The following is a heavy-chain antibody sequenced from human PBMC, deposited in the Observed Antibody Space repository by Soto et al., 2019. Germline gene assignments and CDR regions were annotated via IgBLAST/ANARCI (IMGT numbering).Heavy chain of an antibody. CDR1: GGSISSGDYY. D-gene: IGHD4-17*01. V-gene: IGHV4-31*03. CDR3: ARTPGGAPADYYFDY. CDR2: IHYSGNT. Sequence: QVRLQESGPGLVKPSKTLSLTCTVSGGSISSGDYYWGWIRHHPGGGLEWIGYIHYSGNTYYDPSLKSRLTMSVDTSKNQFSLNLSSVTAADTAVYYCARTPGGAPADYYFDYWGLGTLVTVAS. J-gene: IGHJ4*02.